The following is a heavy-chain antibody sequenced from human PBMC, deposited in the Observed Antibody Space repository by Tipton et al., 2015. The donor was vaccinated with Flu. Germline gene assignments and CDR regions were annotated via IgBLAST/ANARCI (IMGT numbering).Heavy chain of an antibody. CDR1: GYTFTSYY. V-gene: IGHV1-46*01. J-gene: IGHJ6*02. D-gene: IGHD6-13*01. Sequence: QVQLVQPGAEVKKPGALVKVSCKASGYTFTSYYMHWVRQAPGQGLEWMGIINPSGGSTSYAQKFQGRVTMTRDTSTSTVYMELSSLRSEDTAVYYCARVTAAAGRYYYYGMDVWGQGTTVTVSS. CDR3: ARVTAAAGRYYYYGMDV. CDR2: INPSGGST.